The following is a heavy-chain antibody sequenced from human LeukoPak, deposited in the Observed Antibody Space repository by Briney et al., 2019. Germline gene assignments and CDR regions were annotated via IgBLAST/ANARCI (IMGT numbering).Heavy chain of an antibody. V-gene: IGHV4-59*01. CDR1: GGSISSYY. D-gene: IGHD1-7*01. J-gene: IGHJ4*02. Sequence: SETLSLTCTVSGGSISSYYWSWIRQPPGKGLEWIGYINYSGSTNYNPSLKSRVTISVDTSKNQFSLKLSSVTAADTAVYYCASLITGTLYYFDYWGQGTLVTVSS. CDR3: ASLITGTLYYFDY. CDR2: INYSGST.